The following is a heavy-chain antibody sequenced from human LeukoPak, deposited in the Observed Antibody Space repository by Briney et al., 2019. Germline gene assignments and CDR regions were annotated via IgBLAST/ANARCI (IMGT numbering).Heavy chain of an antibody. CDR1: GFTFSSYA. CDR3: AKGSSSWEDEFDY. J-gene: IGHJ4*02. V-gene: IGHV3-23*01. Sequence: PGGSLRLSCAASGFTFSSYAMSWVRQAPGKGLEWVSAISGSGGSTYYADSVKGRFTISRDNSKNTLYLQMNSLRAEDTAVYYFAKGSSSWEDEFDYWGQGTLVTVSS. CDR2: ISGSGGST. D-gene: IGHD6-13*01.